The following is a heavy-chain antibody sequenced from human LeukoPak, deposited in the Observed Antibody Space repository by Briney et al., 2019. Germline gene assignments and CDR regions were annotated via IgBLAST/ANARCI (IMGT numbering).Heavy chain of an antibody. Sequence: SETLSLTCTVSGDFISSGNYYWTWIRQPPGKGLEWIGYIYYSGSTFYNPSLKSRVTISVDTSKNEFSLKLSSVTAADTAVYYCAREFWSGSYSDKWGQGTLVTVSS. CDR1: GDFISSGNYY. D-gene: IGHD3-3*01. CDR3: AREFWSGSYSDK. V-gene: IGHV4-30-4*01. CDR2: IYYSGST. J-gene: IGHJ4*02.